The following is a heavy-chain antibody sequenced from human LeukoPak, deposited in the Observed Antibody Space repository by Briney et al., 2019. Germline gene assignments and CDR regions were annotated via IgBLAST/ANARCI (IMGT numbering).Heavy chain of an antibody. CDR2: INAGNGNT. J-gene: IGHJ4*02. V-gene: IGHV1-3*01. CDR3: ARSIVYSSDPDGGYYFDY. CDR1: GYTFTSYG. D-gene: IGHD6-19*01. Sequence: GASVKVSCKASGYTFTSYGISWVRQAPGQRLEWMGWINAGNGNTKFSQHFQGRVSITRDTSASTAYMELSYLRSEDTALYFCARSIVYSSDPDGGYYFDYWGQGTLVTVSS.